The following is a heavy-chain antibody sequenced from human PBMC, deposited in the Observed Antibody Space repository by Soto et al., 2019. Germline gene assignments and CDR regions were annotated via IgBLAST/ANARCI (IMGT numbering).Heavy chain of an antibody. CDR3: AKALIAVAGNFDY. Sequence: PGGSLRLSCAASGLTFSSYGMHWVRQAPGKGLEWVAVISYDGSNKYYADSVKGRFTISRDNSKNTLYLQMNSLRAEDTAVYYCAKALIAVAGNFDYWGQGTLVTVSS. D-gene: IGHD6-19*01. V-gene: IGHV3-30*18. CDR2: ISYDGSNK. CDR1: GLTFSSYG. J-gene: IGHJ4*02.